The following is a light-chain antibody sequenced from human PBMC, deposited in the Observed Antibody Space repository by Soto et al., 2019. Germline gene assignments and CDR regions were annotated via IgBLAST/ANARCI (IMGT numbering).Light chain of an antibody. CDR2: AAS. CDR3: LQHNSNPLT. J-gene: IGKJ3*01. Sequence: DIQMTQSPSSLSASVGDRVTITCRASQGIRSDLGWYQQKPGKVPKRLIYAASSVQSGVPSRFSGSGSGTEFTLTISSLQPEDFATYYCLQHNSNPLTFGPGTKVDIK. V-gene: IGKV1-17*01. CDR1: QGIRSD.